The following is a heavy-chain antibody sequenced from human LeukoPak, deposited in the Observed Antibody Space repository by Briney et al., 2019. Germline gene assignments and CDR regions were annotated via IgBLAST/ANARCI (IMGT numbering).Heavy chain of an antibody. CDR2: IIPIFGTP. V-gene: IGHV1-69*13. CDR3: ASNPPATSTEDDYYYYYYMDV. Sequence: SVKVSCKASGGTFINYAMSWVRQAPGQGLEWMGGIIPIFGTPNYAQKFQGRVTITADESTSTAYMELSSLRSEDTAVYSCASNPPATSTEDDYYYYYYMDVWGKGTTVTISS. D-gene: IGHD6-13*01. J-gene: IGHJ6*03. CDR1: GGTFINYA.